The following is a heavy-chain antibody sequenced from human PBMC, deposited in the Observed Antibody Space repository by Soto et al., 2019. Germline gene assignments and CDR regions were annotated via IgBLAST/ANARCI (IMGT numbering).Heavy chain of an antibody. CDR1: GFTFSIYG. CDR2: ISYDGSNK. J-gene: IGHJ5*02. Sequence: GGSLRLSCAASGFTFSIYGMHWVRQAPGKGLEWVAVISYDGSNKYYADSVKGRFTISRDNSKNTLYLQMNSLRAEDTAVYYCAKDHVVVVPAAMWFDPWGQGTLVTVSS. CDR3: AKDHVVVVPAAMWFDP. V-gene: IGHV3-30*18. D-gene: IGHD2-2*01.